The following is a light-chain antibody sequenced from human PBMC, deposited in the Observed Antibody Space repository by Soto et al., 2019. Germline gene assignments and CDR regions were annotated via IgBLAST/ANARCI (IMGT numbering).Light chain of an antibody. CDR2: GAS. V-gene: IGKV3-20*01. Sequence: EIVLTQSPGTLSLSPGERATLSCRASQSLSRDYLAWYQQIPGQAPRVLIYGASTRATGIPDRFSGSGSGTDFTLTISRLEPADFAVYYCQQFGNSRYTFGQGTKLEIK. J-gene: IGKJ2*01. CDR1: QSLSRDY. CDR3: QQFGNSRYT.